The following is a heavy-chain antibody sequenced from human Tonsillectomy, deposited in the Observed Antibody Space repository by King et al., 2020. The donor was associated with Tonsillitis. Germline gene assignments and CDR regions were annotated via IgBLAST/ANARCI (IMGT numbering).Heavy chain of an antibody. CDR2: IYYSGST. Sequence: QLQESGPGLVKPSQTLSLTCTVSGGSISSGDYYWSWIRQPPGKGLEWIGYIYYSGSTYYNPSLKSRVTISVDTSKNQFSLKLSSVTAADTAVYYCARATFWSGYYPAVFFGMDVWGQGTTVTVSS. CDR1: GGSISSGDYY. J-gene: IGHJ6*02. D-gene: IGHD3-3*01. V-gene: IGHV4-30-4*01. CDR3: ARATFWSGYYPAVFFGMDV.